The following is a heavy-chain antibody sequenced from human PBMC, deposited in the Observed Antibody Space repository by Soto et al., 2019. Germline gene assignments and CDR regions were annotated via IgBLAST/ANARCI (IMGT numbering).Heavy chain of an antibody. J-gene: IGHJ1*01. CDR1: GYTFTIYG. Sequence: GASVKVSCKASGYTFTIYGITWVRQAPGQGLEWMGWISAYNGNTNYAQKLQGRVTMTTDTSTSTAYMELRSLRSDDTAVYYCARDMPYDSSGYYYVPEYFQHWGQGTLVTVSS. CDR3: ARDMPYDSSGYYYVPEYFQH. D-gene: IGHD3-22*01. CDR2: ISAYNGNT. V-gene: IGHV1-18*01.